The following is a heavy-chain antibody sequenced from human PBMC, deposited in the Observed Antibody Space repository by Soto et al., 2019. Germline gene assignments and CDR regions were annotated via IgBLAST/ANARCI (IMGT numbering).Heavy chain of an antibody. CDR3: ARVEGGDGYRGDYFDY. J-gene: IGHJ4*02. D-gene: IGHD5-12*01. CDR2: IYHSGST. V-gene: IGHV4-38-2*01. Sequence: SETLSLTCAVSGYSISSGYYWGWTRQPPGKGLEWIGSIYHSGSTYYNPSLKSRVTISVDTSKNQFSLKLSSVTAADTAVYYCARVEGGDGYRGDYFDYWGQGTLVTVS. CDR1: GYSISSGYY.